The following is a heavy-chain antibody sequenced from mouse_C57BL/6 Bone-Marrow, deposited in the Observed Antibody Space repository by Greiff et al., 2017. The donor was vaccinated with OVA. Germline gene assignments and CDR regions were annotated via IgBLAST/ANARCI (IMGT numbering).Heavy chain of an antibody. CDR1: GYSITSGYY. Sequence: EVQRVESGPGLVKPSQSLSLTCSVTGYSITSGYYWNWIRQFPGNKLEWMGYISYDGSNNYNPSLKNRISITRDTSKNQFFLKLNSVTTEDTATYYCARDGIYYGSSYAMDYWGQGTSVTVSS. J-gene: IGHJ4*01. CDR3: ARDGIYYGSSYAMDY. V-gene: IGHV3-6*01. D-gene: IGHD1-1*01. CDR2: ISYDGSN.